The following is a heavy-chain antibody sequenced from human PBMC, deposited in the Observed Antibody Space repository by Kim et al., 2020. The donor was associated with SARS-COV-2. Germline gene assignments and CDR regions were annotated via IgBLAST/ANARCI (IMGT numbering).Heavy chain of an antibody. CDR1: GGSISSSSYY. D-gene: IGHD3-10*01. CDR2: IYYSGST. CDR3: ARVGFGELLVDY. J-gene: IGHJ4*02. V-gene: IGHV4-39*07. Sequence: SETLSLTCTVSGGSISSSSYYWGWIRQPPGKGLEWIGSIYYSGSTYYNPSLKSRVTISVDTSKNQFSLKLSSVTAADTAVYYCARVGFGELLVDYWGQGTLVTVSS.